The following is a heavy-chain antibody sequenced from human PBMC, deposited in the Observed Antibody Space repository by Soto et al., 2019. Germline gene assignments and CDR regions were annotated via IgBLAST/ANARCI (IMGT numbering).Heavy chain of an antibody. D-gene: IGHD3-16*02. J-gene: IGHJ4*02. V-gene: IGHV3-23*01. Sequence: GGSLRLSCTASGFTFRTYAMTWFRQAQGKGLEWVSAISGSAGTFYATSVKGRFTISRDSSRSTVYLQMHSLRAEASAIYYCAKEKDYDFNWGSDRFTSHYWGRGTLVTVSS. CDR2: ISGSAGT. CDR1: GFTFRTYA. CDR3: AKEKDYDFNWGSDRFTSHY.